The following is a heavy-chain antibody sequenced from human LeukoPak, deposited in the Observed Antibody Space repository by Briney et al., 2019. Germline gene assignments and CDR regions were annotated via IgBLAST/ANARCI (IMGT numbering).Heavy chain of an antibody. V-gene: IGHV3-48*02. CDR3: ARHRRRDGYNYRFDY. D-gene: IGHD5-24*01. CDR1: GFTFSTYS. Sequence: GGSLRLSCAASGFTFSTYSMNWVRQAPGKGLEWVSYISSSGGTIYYADSVKGRFTISRDNAKNSLYLQMNSLRDEDTAVYYCARHRRRDGYNYRFDYWGQGTLVTVSS. CDR2: ISSSGGTI. J-gene: IGHJ4*02.